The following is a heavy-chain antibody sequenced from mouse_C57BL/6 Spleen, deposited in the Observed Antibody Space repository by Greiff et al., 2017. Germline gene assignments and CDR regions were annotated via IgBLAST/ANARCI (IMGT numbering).Heavy chain of an antibody. D-gene: IGHD3-2*02. Sequence: VQLQQSGAELVRPGASVTLSCKASGYTFTDYEMHWVKQTPVHGLEWIGAIDPETGGTAYNQKFKGKAILTADKSSSTAYMELRSLTSEDSAVYYCTRALDSSGSNYWGQGTTLTVSS. CDR2: IDPETGGT. CDR3: TRALDSSGSNY. CDR1: GYTFTDYE. V-gene: IGHV1-15*01. J-gene: IGHJ2*01.